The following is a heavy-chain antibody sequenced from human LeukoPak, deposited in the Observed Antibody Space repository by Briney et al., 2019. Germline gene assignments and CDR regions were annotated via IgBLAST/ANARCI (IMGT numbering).Heavy chain of an antibody. D-gene: IGHD2-21*01. Sequence: GGSLRLSCAASGFTVGTNSMSWVRQSPGKELEWVPVIYSGGSTYYADSVNGRFTISRDNSRNTLLLQMNSLRAEDTALYYCASAREYCGSAECYEYFQHWGQGTLVTVSS. CDR2: IYSGGST. V-gene: IGHV3-53*01. CDR1: GFTVGTNS. J-gene: IGHJ1*01. CDR3: ASAREYCGSAECYEYFQH.